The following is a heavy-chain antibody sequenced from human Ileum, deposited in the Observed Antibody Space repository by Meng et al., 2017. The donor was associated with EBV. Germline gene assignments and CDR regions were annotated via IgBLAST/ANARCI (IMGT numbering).Heavy chain of an antibody. D-gene: IGHD2-15*01. CDR2: IYYSGST. Sequence: VQLQEWGPGLVKPSETLSLTCTVSGGSISSYYWVWIRQPPGKGLEWIGYIYYSGSTNYTPSLKSRVTISVDTSKNQFSLNLSSVTAADTAVYYCARGGWSLDYWGQGTLVTVSS. CDR1: GGSISSYY. V-gene: IGHV4-59*08. J-gene: IGHJ4*02. CDR3: ARGGWSLDY.